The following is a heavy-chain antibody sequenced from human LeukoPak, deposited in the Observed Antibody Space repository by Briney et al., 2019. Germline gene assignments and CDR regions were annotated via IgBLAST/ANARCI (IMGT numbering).Heavy chain of an antibody. Sequence: ASVKVSCKVSGYTPTELSMHWVRQAPGKGLEWMGGFDPEDGETIYAQKFQGRVTMTEDTSTDTAYMELSSLRSEDTAVYYCATGPVKYSGSYYYYFDYWGQGTLVTVSS. V-gene: IGHV1-24*01. CDR1: GYTPTELS. CDR3: ATGPVKYSGSYYYYFDY. D-gene: IGHD1-26*01. CDR2: FDPEDGET. J-gene: IGHJ4*02.